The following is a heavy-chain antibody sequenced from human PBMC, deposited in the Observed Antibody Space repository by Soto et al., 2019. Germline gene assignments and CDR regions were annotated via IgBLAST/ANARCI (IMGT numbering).Heavy chain of an antibody. Sequence: LEPLSLTSTVPCGYISNYFWSWILQAAGKGLEWIGRICTSGSTSYNLFLKSRVTMSVDTTKNQFSRRLSSMTAADTVVYYWARDLGGGGSAAFDIWGQGTMVTVSS. CDR1: CGYISNYF. D-gene: IGHD5-12*01. J-gene: IGHJ3*02. CDR2: ICTSGST. V-gene: IGHV4-4*07. CDR3: ARDLGGGGSAAFDI.